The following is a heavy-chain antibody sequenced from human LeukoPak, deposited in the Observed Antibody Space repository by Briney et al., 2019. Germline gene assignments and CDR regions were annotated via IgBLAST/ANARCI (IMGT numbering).Heavy chain of an antibody. Sequence: ASVKVSCKVSGYTLTELSMHWVRQAPGKGLEWMGWINTNTGNPTYAQGFTGRFVFSLDTSVSTAYLQISSLKAEDTAVYYCARNEGGDCYSCGFPYYFDYWGQGTLVTVSS. J-gene: IGHJ4*02. CDR1: GYTLTELS. CDR2: INTNTGNP. V-gene: IGHV7-4-1*02. CDR3: ARNEGGDCYSCGFPYYFDY. D-gene: IGHD2-21*02.